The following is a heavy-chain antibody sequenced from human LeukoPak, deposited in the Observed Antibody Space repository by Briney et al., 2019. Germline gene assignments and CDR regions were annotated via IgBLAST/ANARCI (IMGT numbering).Heavy chain of an antibody. J-gene: IGHJ4*02. D-gene: IGHD3-22*01. CDR1: GYTFTSYY. Sequence: GASVKVSCKASGYTFTSYYMHWVRQAPGQGLEWMEIINPRDGSTSYVQKFQGRVTMTRDTSTSTVYMEMSSLRSEDTAVYYCARATGVVVMDYWGQGTLVTVSS. V-gene: IGHV1-46*01. CDR2: INPRDGST. CDR3: ARATGVVVMDY.